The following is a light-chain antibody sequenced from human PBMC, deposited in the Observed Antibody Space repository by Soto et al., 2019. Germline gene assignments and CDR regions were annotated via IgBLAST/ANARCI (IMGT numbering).Light chain of an antibody. CDR2: GVS. V-gene: IGKV2D-29*01. J-gene: IGKJ5*01. CDR3: MQGIQLPNT. CDR1: XXILHTDGKTY. Sequence: VMLQPPISLXVXPGHXVSIXXXXSXXILHTDGKTYLYWYLQKPGQPKQLMIYGVSKRLSGVTDRLSGSGSGTDFTLKISRVEAEDVGLYYCMQGIQLPNTVGQGTRLELK.